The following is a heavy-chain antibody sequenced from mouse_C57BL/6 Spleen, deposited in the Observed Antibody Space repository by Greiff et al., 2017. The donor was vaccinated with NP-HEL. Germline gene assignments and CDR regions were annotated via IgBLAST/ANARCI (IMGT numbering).Heavy chain of an antibody. Sequence: VQLQQSGAELAKPGASVKLSCKASGYTFTSYWMHWVKQRPGQGLEWIGYINPSSGYTKYNQKFKDKATLTADKSSSKAYMQLSSLTYEDSAVYDCAREDYYGSSYGGFAYWGQGTLVTVSA. J-gene: IGHJ3*01. D-gene: IGHD1-1*01. CDR3: AREDYYGSSYGGFAY. CDR2: INPSSGYT. CDR1: GYTFTSYW. V-gene: IGHV1-7*01.